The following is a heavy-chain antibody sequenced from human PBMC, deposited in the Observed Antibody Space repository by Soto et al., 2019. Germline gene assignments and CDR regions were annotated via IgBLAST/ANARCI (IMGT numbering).Heavy chain of an antibody. CDR2: ISSSSSYI. Sequence: GGSLRLSCAASGFTFSSYSMNWVRQAPGKGLEWVSSISSSSSYIYYADSVKGRFTISRDNAKNSLYLQMNSLRAEDTAVYYCARVLGGSYYVLFYYCILVPCPRTSGTVSS. CDR1: GFTFSSYS. J-gene: IGHJ6*02. D-gene: IGHD1-26*01. V-gene: IGHV3-21*01. CDR3: ARVLGGSYYVLFYYCILV.